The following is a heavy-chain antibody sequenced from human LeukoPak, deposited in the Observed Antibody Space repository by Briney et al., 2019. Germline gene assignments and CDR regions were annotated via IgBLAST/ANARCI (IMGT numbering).Heavy chain of an antibody. D-gene: IGHD3-22*01. CDR2: IFSST. CDR3: ANLYYYDSSGYYMT. CDR1: GFTFDDYG. Sequence: PGGSLRLSCAASGFTFDDYGLSWVRQAPGKGLEWVSFIFSSTHYSDSVKGRFTISRDNSKNTLYLQMNSLRAEDTAVYYCANLYYYDSSGYYMTWGQGTLVTVSS. V-gene: IGHV3-23*03. J-gene: IGHJ5*02.